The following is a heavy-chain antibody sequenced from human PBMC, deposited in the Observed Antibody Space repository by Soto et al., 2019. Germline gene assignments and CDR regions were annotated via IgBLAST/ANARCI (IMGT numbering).Heavy chain of an antibody. Sequence: EVQLMESGGGLVQPGGSLRLSCASSGFTLSMSAVNWVRQAPGKGLEWVSYISDSGDRTYYADSVKGRFTISRDRSKNTVSLQMDSLRAEDTAVYYCGKYRCIIVKAGDAFDVWGQGTKVTVSS. CDR3: GKYRCIIVKAGDAFDV. CDR2: ISDSGDRT. CDR1: GFTLSMSA. V-gene: IGHV3-23*01. J-gene: IGHJ3*01. D-gene: IGHD3-16*02.